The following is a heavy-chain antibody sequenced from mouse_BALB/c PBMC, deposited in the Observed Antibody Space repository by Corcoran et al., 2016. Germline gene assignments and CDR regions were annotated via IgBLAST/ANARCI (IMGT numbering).Heavy chain of an antibody. CDR2: INTNTGEP. CDR1: GYTFTNYG. Sequence: QIQLVQSGPELKKPGETVKISCKASGYTFTNYGMNWVKQAPGKGLKWMGWINTNTGEPTYAEEFKGRFAFSLETSASTAYLQINNLKNEDTATYVSSRYGYDEFDYWGQGTTLTVSS. CDR3: SRYGYDEFDY. D-gene: IGHD2-2*01. J-gene: IGHJ2*01. V-gene: IGHV9-3*02.